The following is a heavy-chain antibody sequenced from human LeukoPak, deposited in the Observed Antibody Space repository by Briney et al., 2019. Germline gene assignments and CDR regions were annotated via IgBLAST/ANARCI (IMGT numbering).Heavy chain of an antibody. CDR1: GGSISSYY. Sequence: SETLSLTCSVSGGSISSYYWSWIRQPPGKGLEWIGYIYYSGSTNYNPSLKSRVTISVDTSKNQFSLKLSSVTAADTAVYYCATVDILTGHDAFDIWGQGTMVTVSS. V-gene: IGHV4-59*08. J-gene: IGHJ3*02. CDR2: IYYSGST. D-gene: IGHD3-9*01. CDR3: ATVDILTGHDAFDI.